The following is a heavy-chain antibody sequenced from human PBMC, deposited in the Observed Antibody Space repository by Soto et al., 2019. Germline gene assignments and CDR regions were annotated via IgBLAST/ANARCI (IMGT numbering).Heavy chain of an antibody. CDR3: ARQNYGDYGLYYFDY. J-gene: IGHJ4*02. CDR2: IYYSGST. V-gene: IGHV4-59*08. D-gene: IGHD4-17*01. CDR1: GGSISTYY. Sequence: SETLSLTCTVSGGSISTYYWSWIRQPPGKGLEWIGYIYYSGSTNYNPSLKSRASMSLDTSKNQFSLKLSSVTAADTAVYYCARQNYGDYGLYYFDYWGQGTLVTVS.